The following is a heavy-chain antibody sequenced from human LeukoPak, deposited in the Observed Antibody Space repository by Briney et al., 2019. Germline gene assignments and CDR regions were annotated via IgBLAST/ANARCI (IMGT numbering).Heavy chain of an antibody. CDR2: MNPNSGNT. D-gene: IGHD3-22*01. V-gene: IGHV1-8*01. CDR3: ARDYYDSSGYLQYYFDY. CDR1: GYTFTSYD. J-gene: IGHJ4*01. Sequence: GASVKVSCKASGYTFTSYDINWVRQATGQGLEWMGWMNPNSGNTGYAQKFQGRVTMTRNTSISTAYMELSSLRSEDTAVYYCARDYYDSSGYLQYYFDYWGQGTLVTVSS.